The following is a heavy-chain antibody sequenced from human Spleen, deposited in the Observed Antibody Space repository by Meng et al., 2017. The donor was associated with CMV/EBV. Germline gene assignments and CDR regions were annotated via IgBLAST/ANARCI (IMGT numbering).Heavy chain of an antibody. CDR1: GYSFTSYW. D-gene: IGHD7-27*01. CDR2: IYPGDSDT. Sequence: KVSCKGSGYSFTSYWIGWVRQMPGKGLEWMGIIYPGDSDTRYSPSFRGQVTMSADNSINTAYLQWRSLKASDTAMYYCATTATGDLADYWGQGTLVTVSS. V-gene: IGHV5-51*01. J-gene: IGHJ4*02. CDR3: ATTATGDLADY.